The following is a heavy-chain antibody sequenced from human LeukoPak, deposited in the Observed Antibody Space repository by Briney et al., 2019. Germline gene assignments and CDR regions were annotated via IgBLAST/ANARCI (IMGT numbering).Heavy chain of an antibody. CDR2: IYYSGST. Sequence: PSETLSLTCTVSGGSISSSSYYWGWIRQPPGKGLEWIGSIYYSGSTYYNPSLKSRVTISVDTSKNQFSLKLSSVTAADTALYYCAKHYMGSSYNHGLDCWGQGTLVTVSS. CDR3: AKHYMGSSYNHGLDC. D-gene: IGHD3-10*01. J-gene: IGHJ4*02. CDR1: GGSISSSSYY. V-gene: IGHV4-39*01.